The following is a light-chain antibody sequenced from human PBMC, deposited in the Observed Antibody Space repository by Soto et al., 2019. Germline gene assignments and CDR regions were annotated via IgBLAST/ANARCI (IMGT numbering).Light chain of an antibody. CDR3: SSFSSSTTLYV. Sequence: ALTQPASVSGSPGQSITISCTGTSSDIGGYIYVSWYQQHPGKAPKLMIYEGSKRPSGVSNRFSGSKSGNTASLTISGLQAEDETDYYCSSFSSSTTLYVFGTGTKVTVL. CDR2: EGS. V-gene: IGLV2-14*01. J-gene: IGLJ1*01. CDR1: SSDIGGYIY.